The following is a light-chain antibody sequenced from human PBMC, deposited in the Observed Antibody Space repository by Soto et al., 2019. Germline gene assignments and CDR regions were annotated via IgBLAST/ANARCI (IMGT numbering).Light chain of an antibody. Sequence: ETLMTQSPATLSASPGERVTISCRASQNINFNLAWYQQKPGQAPRVLIYGASSRASGIPDRFSGSGSGTDFTLTISRLEHDDFAFYYCQQYHNWPPLTFGGGTRGEIK. CDR2: GAS. CDR3: QQYHNWPPLT. CDR1: QNINFN. V-gene: IGKV3D-15*01. J-gene: IGKJ4*01.